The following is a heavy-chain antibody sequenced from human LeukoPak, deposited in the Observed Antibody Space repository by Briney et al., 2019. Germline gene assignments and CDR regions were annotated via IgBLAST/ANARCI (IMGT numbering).Heavy chain of an antibody. Sequence: SETLSLTCTVSGGSISSYYWSWIRQPPGKGLEGIGYIYYSGSTNYNPSLTSRVTISVDTSKNQFSLKLSSVSAADSAVYYCVSAGVGYYSDTSDYYFDYWGPGTLVTVSS. V-gene: IGHV4-59*01. CDR2: IYYSGST. D-gene: IGHD3-22*01. CDR1: GGSISSYY. J-gene: IGHJ4*02. CDR3: VSAGVGYYSDTSDYYFDY.